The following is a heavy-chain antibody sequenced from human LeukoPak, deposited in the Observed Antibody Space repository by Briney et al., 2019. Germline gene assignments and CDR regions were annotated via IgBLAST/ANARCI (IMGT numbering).Heavy chain of an antibody. CDR3: AKDQKVGTISGVVIILGTGTDY. J-gene: IGHJ4*02. CDR1: GFTFSSYG. V-gene: IGHV3-30*02. D-gene: IGHD3-3*01. Sequence: PGGSLRLSCAASGFTFSSYGMHWVRQAPGKGLEWVAFIRYDGSNKYYADSVKGRFTISRDNSKNTLYLQMNSLRAEDTAVYYCAKDQKVGTISGVVIILGTGTDYWGQGTLVTVSS. CDR2: IRYDGSNK.